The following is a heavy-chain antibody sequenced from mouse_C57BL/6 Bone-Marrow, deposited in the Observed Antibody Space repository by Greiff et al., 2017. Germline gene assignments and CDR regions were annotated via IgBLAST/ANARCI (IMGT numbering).Heavy chain of an antibody. CDR3: ARGWLLPAMDY. J-gene: IGHJ4*01. D-gene: IGHD2-3*01. CDR1: GYTFTSYW. CDR2: IDPSDSYT. V-gene: IGHV1-69*01. Sequence: QVQLQQPGAELVMPGASVKLSCKASGYTFTSYWMHWVKQRPGQGLERIGEIDPSDSYTNYNQKFKGKSTLTVDKSSSTAYMQLSSLTSEDSAVYYCARGWLLPAMDYWGQGTSVTVAS.